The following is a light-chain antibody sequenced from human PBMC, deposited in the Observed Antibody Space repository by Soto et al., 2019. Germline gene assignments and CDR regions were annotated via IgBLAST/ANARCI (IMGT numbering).Light chain of an antibody. Sequence: EVALTQSPGTLPLSPGERATLSCRASEGVSSGYLAWYQQKPGQAPRLLIYGASRRATGIPDRFSGSGSGTDFTLTISRLDPEDFAVYHCQQYGRTPLTFGQGTKV. CDR1: EGVSSGY. J-gene: IGKJ1*01. CDR2: GAS. CDR3: QQYGRTPLT. V-gene: IGKV3-20*01.